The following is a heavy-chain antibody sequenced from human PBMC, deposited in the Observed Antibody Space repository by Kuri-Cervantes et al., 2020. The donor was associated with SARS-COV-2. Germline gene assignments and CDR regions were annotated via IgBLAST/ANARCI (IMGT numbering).Heavy chain of an antibody. D-gene: IGHD6-25*01. V-gene: IGHV1-69*06. Sequence: SSVKVSCKPSRGTFSTHGVGWVRQAPGQGLAWLGGIVPMFGTLDYAQSFQGRVTITADKSTNTVYMELKSLTSQDTAVYFCARDCGNVHFDSWGQGTLVTVSS. CDR3: ARDCGNVHFDS. CDR1: RGTFSTHG. J-gene: IGHJ4*02. CDR2: IVPMFGTL.